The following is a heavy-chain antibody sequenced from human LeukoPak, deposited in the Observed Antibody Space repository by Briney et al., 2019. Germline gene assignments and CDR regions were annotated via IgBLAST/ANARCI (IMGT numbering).Heavy chain of an antibody. J-gene: IGHJ3*02. CDR3: AKDMALVGASGAFDI. V-gene: IGHV3-7*03. D-gene: IGHD1-26*01. CDR2: VNRDGSET. CDR1: GFALSSHW. Sequence: PGGSLRLSCAASGFALSSHWMTWVRQVPGRGPEWVANVNRDGSETYYLDSVKGRFTISRDNAKNSLYLQMNSLRAEDTALYYCAKDMALVGASGAFDIWGQGTMVTVSS.